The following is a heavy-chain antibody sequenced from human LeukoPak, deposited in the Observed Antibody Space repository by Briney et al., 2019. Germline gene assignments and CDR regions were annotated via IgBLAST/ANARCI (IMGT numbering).Heavy chain of an antibody. V-gene: IGHV3-30*02. CDR1: GFTFSHHG. Sequence: GGSLRLSCAASGFTFSHHGMHWVHQAPGKGLEWVAFIRNDGSNDYYADSVKGRFTISRDNSKNTLYLQMNSLRAEDTALYYCAKSLTRVEGWGQGTLVTVSS. J-gene: IGHJ4*02. CDR2: IRNDGSND. D-gene: IGHD3-3*01. CDR3: AKSLTRVEG.